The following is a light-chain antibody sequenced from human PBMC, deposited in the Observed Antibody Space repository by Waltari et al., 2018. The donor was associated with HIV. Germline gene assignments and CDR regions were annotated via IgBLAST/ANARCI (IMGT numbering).Light chain of an antibody. V-gene: IGKV4-1*01. Sequence: DIVMTQSPDSLAVSLGERATINCKSSQRVLYSSNNKNYLAWYQQKPGQPPKLLIYWASTRDSGVPDRFSGSVSGTDFTLTISSLQAEDVAVYYCQQYYSTPLTFGGGTKVEIK. CDR3: QQYYSTPLT. CDR2: WAS. J-gene: IGKJ4*01. CDR1: QRVLYSSNNKNY.